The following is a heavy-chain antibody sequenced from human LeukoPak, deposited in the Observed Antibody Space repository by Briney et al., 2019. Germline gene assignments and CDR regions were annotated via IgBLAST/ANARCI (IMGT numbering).Heavy chain of an antibody. CDR1: GYTFTGYY. CDR3: ASGESGWYRDYYGMDV. V-gene: IGHV1-2*02. Sequence: ASVKVSCKASGYTFTGYYMHWVRQAPGQGLEWMVWINPNSGGTNYAQKFQGRVTMTRDTSISTAYMELSRLRSEDTAVYYCASGESGWYRDYYGMDVWGQGTAVTVSS. D-gene: IGHD6-19*01. J-gene: IGHJ6*02. CDR2: INPNSGGT.